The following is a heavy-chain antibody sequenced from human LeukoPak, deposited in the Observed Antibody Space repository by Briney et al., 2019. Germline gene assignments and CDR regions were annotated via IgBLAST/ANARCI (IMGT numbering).Heavy chain of an antibody. CDR2: ISSSSSYI. CDR3: ARDSRWLVPEDLYYYGMDV. V-gene: IGHV3-21*01. Sequence: GGSLRLSCAASGFDVMTNYVNWVRQAPGKGLEWVSSISSSSSYIYYADSVKGRFTISRDNAKNSLYLQMDSLRAEDTAVYYCARDSRWLVPEDLYYYGMDVWGQGTTVTVSS. D-gene: IGHD6-19*01. CDR1: GFDVMTNY. J-gene: IGHJ6*02.